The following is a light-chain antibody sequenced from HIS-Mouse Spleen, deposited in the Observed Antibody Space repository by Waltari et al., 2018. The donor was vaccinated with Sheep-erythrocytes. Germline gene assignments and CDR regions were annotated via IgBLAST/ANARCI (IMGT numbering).Light chain of an antibody. CDR2: EGS. CDR3: CSYAGSSTPWV. Sequence: QSALTQPASVSGSPGQSITISCTGTRSDVGSYNLFSWYHQHPGKAPKLMIYEGSKRPSGVSNRFSGSKSGNTASLTISGLQAEDEADYYCCSYAGSSTPWVFGGGTKLTVL. V-gene: IGLV2-23*01. CDR1: RSDVGSYNL. J-gene: IGLJ3*02.